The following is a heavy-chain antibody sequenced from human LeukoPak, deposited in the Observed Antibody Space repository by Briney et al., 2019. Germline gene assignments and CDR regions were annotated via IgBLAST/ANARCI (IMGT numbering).Heavy chain of an antibody. Sequence: PGGSLRLSCAASGFTFSSNYMSWVRQAPGKGLEWVSVLYSGDGAYYADSVKSRFSISRDNSKNTLYLQMNSLRAEDTAVYYCASGARRTSCLDYWGQGTLVTVSS. D-gene: IGHD2-2*01. V-gene: IGHV3-53*01. J-gene: IGHJ4*02. CDR1: GFTFSSNY. CDR2: LYSGDGA. CDR3: ASGARRTSCLDY.